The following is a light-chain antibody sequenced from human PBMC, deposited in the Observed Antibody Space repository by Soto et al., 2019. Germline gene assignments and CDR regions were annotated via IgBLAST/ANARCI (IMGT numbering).Light chain of an antibody. J-gene: IGLJ1*01. CDR3: SSYTSSSTHV. Sequence: QSALTQPASVSGSPGQSITISCTGTSSDVGAYTFVSWYQQHPAKVPKLMIFDVSRRPSGVSDRFSGSKSGNTASLTISGLQPEDEADYYCSSYTSSSTHVFGSGTKLTVL. V-gene: IGLV2-14*03. CDR1: SSDVGAYTF. CDR2: DVS.